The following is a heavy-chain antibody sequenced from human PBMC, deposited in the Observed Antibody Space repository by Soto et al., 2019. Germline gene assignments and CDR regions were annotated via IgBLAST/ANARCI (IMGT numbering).Heavy chain of an antibody. V-gene: IGHV4-31*03. J-gene: IGHJ3*02. CDR1: GGSISSGGYY. Sequence: QLQLQESGPGLVKPSQTLSLTCTVSGGSISSGGYYWSWIRQHPGKGLEWIGYIYYSGSTYYNPYLTSRVTISVDTSKKQFSLKLSSVTAADTAVYYCARGGIVVVVAARDAFDIWGQGTMVTVSS. D-gene: IGHD2-15*01. CDR2: IYYSGST. CDR3: ARGGIVVVVAARDAFDI.